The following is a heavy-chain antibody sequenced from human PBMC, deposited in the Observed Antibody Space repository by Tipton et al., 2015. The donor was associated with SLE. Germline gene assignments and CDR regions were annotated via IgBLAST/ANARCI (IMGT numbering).Heavy chain of an antibody. Sequence: SLRLSCAASGFTVSSNYMSWVRQAPGKGLEWVSVIYNGGSTYYADSVKGRFTISRDNSKNTLFLQMNSLRAEDTAVYYCARASGSEGWYFDLWGRGTLVTVSS. CDR1: GFTVSSNY. J-gene: IGHJ2*01. CDR3: ARASGSEGWYFDL. D-gene: IGHD1-26*01. V-gene: IGHV3-53*01. CDR2: IYNGGST.